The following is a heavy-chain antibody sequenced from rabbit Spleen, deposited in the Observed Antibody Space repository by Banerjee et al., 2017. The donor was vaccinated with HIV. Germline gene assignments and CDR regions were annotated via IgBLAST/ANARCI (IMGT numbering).Heavy chain of an antibody. CDR3: ARDLDGVIGWNFNL. J-gene: IGHJ4*01. CDR2: IDVGQSGST. CDR1: GVDFSARYW. Sequence: QEQLVESGGDLVKPGASLTLTCKASGVDFSARYWICWVRQTPGKGLEWIACIDVGQSGSTYYTSWAKGRLTISKTSPTTVTLQMSSLTAADTATYFCARDLDGVIGWNFNLWGPGTLVTVS. V-gene: IGHV1S45*01. D-gene: IGHD1-1*01.